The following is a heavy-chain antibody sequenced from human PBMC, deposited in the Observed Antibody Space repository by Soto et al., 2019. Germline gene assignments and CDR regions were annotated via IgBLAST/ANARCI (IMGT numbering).Heavy chain of an antibody. CDR1: GFTFSNSW. CDR3: TRGGSSASY. J-gene: IGHJ4*01. CDR2: INGDGSTT. D-gene: IGHD3-16*01. V-gene: IGHV3-74*03. Sequence: PWGSLRLSCAASGFTFSNSWTHWVRQAPGKGLVWASRINGDGSTTTYADFVKGRFTISTDNAKNTLHLQMDSLGADDTAGDYCTRGGSSASYWG.